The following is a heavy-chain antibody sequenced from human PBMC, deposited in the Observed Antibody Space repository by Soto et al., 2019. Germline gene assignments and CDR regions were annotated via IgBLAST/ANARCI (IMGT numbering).Heavy chain of an antibody. J-gene: IGHJ4*02. CDR1: GGSISSDY. V-gene: IGHV4-59*08. CDR2: IYYSGST. Sequence: SETLSLTCTVSGGSISSDYWSWIRQPPGKGLEWIGYIYYSGSTNYNPSLKSRVTISVDTSKNQFSLKLSSVTAADTAVYYCARLIRYYDILTGRNYYFDYWCQGTLVTVFS. D-gene: IGHD3-9*01. CDR3: ARLIRYYDILTGRNYYFDY.